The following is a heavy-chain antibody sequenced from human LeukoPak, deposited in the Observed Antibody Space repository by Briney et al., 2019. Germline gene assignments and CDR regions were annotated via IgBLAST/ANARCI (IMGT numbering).Heavy chain of an antibody. D-gene: IGHD3-22*01. CDR2: ISAYNGNT. J-gene: IGHJ4*02. Sequence: GASVKVSCKASGYTFTSYGISGVRQAPGRGLEWMGWISAYNGNTNYAQKLQGRVTMTTDTSTSTAYMELRSLRSDDTAVYYCARALITMIQPSLWLDYWGQGTLVTVSS. V-gene: IGHV1-18*04. CDR3: ARALITMIQPSLWLDY. CDR1: GYTFTSYG.